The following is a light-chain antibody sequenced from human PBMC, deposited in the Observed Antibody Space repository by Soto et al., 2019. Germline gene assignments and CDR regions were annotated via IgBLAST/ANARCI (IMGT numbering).Light chain of an antibody. CDR3: QQSVSSPLT. V-gene: IGKV1-39*01. CDR2: TAS. Sequence: DIQMTQSPSALSASVGDRVTITCRASQNIKKYLNWYRQKPGKAPELLIYTASSLQVGFPSRFSGSGAGPDFSLTITSLQPEDSATYYCQQSVSSPLTFGGGTKVEIK. J-gene: IGKJ4*01. CDR1: QNIKKY.